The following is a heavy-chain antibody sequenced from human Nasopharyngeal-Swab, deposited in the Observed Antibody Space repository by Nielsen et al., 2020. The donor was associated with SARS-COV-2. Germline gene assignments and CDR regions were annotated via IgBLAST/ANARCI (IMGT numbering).Heavy chain of an antibody. D-gene: IGHD2-15*01. Sequence: GEFLKISFSALGFPFRSYEMNWVRQAPGKGLEWVSYITSSGYTIFYADSVKGRFTISRDNAKNSLYLQMNSLRAEDTAVYYCARERMTIAGRRYYFDYWGQGTLVTVSS. V-gene: IGHV3-48*03. CDR3: ARERMTIAGRRYYFDY. CDR1: GFPFRSYE. CDR2: ITSSGYTI. J-gene: IGHJ4*02.